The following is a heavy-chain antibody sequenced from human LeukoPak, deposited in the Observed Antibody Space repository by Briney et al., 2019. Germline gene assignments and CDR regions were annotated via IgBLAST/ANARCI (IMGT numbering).Heavy chain of an antibody. V-gene: IGHV1-46*03. Sequence: ASVTVSCKASGYTFTSYYMHWVRQAPGQGLEWMGRINPSGGSTSYAQKFQGRVTMTRDTSTSTVYMELSSLRSEDTAVYYCAIVGATILDYWGQGTLVTVSS. CDR3: AIVGATILDY. CDR1: GYTFTSYY. D-gene: IGHD1-26*01. CDR2: INPSGGST. J-gene: IGHJ4*02.